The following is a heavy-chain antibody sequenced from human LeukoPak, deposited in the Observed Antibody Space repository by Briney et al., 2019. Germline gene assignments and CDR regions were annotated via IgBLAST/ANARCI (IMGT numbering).Heavy chain of an antibody. CDR1: GYTFTSYG. CDR3: ARGKTVTGYYYYYYMDV. D-gene: IGHD4-17*01. J-gene: IGHJ6*03. V-gene: IGHV1-18*01. CDR2: ISAYNGNT. Sequence: GSVKVSCKASGYTFTSYGISWVRQAPGQGLEWMGWISAYNGNTNYAQKLQGRVTMTTDTSTSTAYMELRSLRSDDTAVYYCARGKTVTGYYYYYYMDVWGKGTTVTVSS.